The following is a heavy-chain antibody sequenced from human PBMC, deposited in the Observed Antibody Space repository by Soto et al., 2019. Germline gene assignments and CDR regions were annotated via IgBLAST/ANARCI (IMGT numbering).Heavy chain of an antibody. CDR1: GFSLSTSGVG. CDR3: AHRLGYSLYFDY. D-gene: IGHD5-18*01. V-gene: IGHV2-5*02. J-gene: IGHJ4*02. CDR2: IYWDDDK. Sequence: QITLKESGPTLVKPTQTLTLTCTFSGFSLSTSGVGVGWIRQPPGKALEWLALIYWDDDKRYSPSLKSRLTIPQDPSKTQVVLTMTNMDPVDTATYYRAHRLGYSLYFDYWGQGTLVTVSS.